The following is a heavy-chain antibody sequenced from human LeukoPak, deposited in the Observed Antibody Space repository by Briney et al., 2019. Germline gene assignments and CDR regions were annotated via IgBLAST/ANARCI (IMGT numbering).Heavy chain of an antibody. D-gene: IGHD6-19*01. V-gene: IGHV4-59*08. CDR2: IFYSGRA. CDR1: GGSISSYY. J-gene: IGHJ4*02. Sequence: PSETLSLTCTVSGGSISSYYWYWIRQPPGKGLESVGYIFYSGRANYNPSLKSRVTISVDTSKNQFSLKLSSVTAADTAVYYCARLNNEWLEDYWGQGTLVTVSS. CDR3: ARLNNEWLEDY.